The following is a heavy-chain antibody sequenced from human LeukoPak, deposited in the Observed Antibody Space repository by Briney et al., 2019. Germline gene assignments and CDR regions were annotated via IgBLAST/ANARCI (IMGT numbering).Heavy chain of an antibody. J-gene: IGHJ6*03. CDR3: TRHSSGWYTNYYYYYYMDV. CDR1: GFTFGDYA. Sequence: GGSLRLSCTASGFTFGDYAMSWVRQAPGKGLEWVGFIRSKAYGGTTEYAASVKGRFTISRDDSKSIAYLQMNSLKTEDTAVYYCTRHSSGWYTNYYYYYYMDVWGKGTTVNVSS. D-gene: IGHD6-19*01. V-gene: IGHV3-49*04. CDR2: IRSKAYGGTT.